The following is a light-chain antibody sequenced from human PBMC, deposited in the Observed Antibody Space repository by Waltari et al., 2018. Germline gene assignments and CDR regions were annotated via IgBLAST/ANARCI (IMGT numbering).Light chain of an antibody. J-gene: IGLJ2*01. CDR1: SSDVGAYNY. CDR2: DVS. V-gene: IGLV2-14*03. CDR3: SSYISSSTLEL. Sequence: QSALTQPASVSGSPGQSITISCTGTSSDVGAYNYVSWYQQPPGKAPKLMIFDVSKRPSGVSNRFSGSKSGNTASLTISGLQAEDEADYYCSSYISSSTLELFGGGTSLTVL.